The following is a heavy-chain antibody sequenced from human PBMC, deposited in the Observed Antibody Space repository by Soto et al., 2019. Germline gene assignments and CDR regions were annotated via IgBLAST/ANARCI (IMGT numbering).Heavy chain of an antibody. CDR2: IWYDGSNK. J-gene: IGHJ6*03. CDR1: GFTFSSYG. Sequence: GGSLRLSCAASGFTFSSYGMHWVRQAPGKGLEWVAVIWYDGSNKYYADSAKGRFTISRDNSKNTLYLQMNSLRAEDTAVYYCARDKVAVTIFGVVTHSRYYYYYMDVWGKGTTVTVSS. CDR3: ARDKVAVTIFGVVTHSRYYYYYMDV. V-gene: IGHV3-33*01. D-gene: IGHD3-3*01.